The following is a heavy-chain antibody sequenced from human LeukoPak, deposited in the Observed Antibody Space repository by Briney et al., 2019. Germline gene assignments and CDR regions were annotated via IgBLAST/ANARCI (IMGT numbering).Heavy chain of an antibody. CDR1: VGTVLSYA. V-gene: IGHV1-69*13. D-gene: IGHD6-19*01. CDR3: ARASATKIAVAGTRYFDY. Sequence: FSVTVSCKGCVGTVLSYAIRWVRQAPGQGLEWMGGSIPIFGTANYAQKFQGRVTITADESTSTAYMELSSLRSEDTAVYYCARASATKIAVAGTRYFDYWGQGTLVTVSS. J-gene: IGHJ4*02. CDR2: SIPIFGTA.